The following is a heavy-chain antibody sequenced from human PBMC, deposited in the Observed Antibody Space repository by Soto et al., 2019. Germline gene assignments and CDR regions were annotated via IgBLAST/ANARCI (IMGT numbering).Heavy chain of an antibody. CDR1: GFTFSSYA. CDR2: ITGSGGST. Sequence: EVRLLESGGGLVQPGGSLRLSCAASGFTFSSYAMSWVRQAPGKGLEWVSGITGSGGSTFYADFVKGRSTITRDNSKNTLYLQMNSLRADDAAVYYCAKHPTHWGQGTLVTVSS. V-gene: IGHV3-23*01. CDR3: AKHPTH. J-gene: IGHJ4*02.